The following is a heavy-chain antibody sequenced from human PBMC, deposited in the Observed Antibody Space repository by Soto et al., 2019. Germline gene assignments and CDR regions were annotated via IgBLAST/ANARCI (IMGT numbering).Heavy chain of an antibody. V-gene: IGHV4-34*01. D-gene: IGHD3-16*02. CDR1: GGSFSGYY. CDR3: ARGRPGDYVWGSYRSSWYFDY. J-gene: IGHJ4*02. Sequence: QVQLQQWGAGLLKPSETLSLTCAVYGGSFSGYYWSWIRQPPGKGLEWIGEINHSGSTNYNPSLKSRVTISVDTAKNQFSLKLSCVTAADTAVYYCARGRPGDYVWGSYRSSWYFDYWGQGTLVTVCS. CDR2: INHSGST.